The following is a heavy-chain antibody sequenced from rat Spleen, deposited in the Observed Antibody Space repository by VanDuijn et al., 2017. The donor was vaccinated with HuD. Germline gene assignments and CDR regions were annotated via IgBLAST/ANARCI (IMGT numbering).Heavy chain of an antibody. V-gene: IGHV5-46*01. CDR1: GFTFSSFP. CDR2: ISTSGGST. J-gene: IGHJ2*01. Sequence: EVQLVESGGGLVQPGRSMKLSCAASGFTFSSFPMAWVRQAPTKGLEWVATISTSGGSTYYRDSVKGRFTISRDNAKSTLYLQMNSLRSEDTATYYCTRDGSYSYWGQGVMVTVSS. CDR3: TRDGSYSY. D-gene: IGHD1-3*01.